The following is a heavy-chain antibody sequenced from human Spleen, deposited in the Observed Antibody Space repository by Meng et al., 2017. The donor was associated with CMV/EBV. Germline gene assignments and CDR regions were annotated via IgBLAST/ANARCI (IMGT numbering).Heavy chain of an antibody. CDR3: ASIGAGAHDY. CDR2: ISWNSGSI. D-gene: IGHD6-13*01. Sequence: SLKISCAASGFTFDDFAMHWVRQTPGEGLQWVSGISWNSGSIGYADSVKGRFTISRDNAKNSLHLQMNSLRVEDTALYYCASIGAGAHDYWGQGTLVTVSS. J-gene: IGHJ4*02. CDR1: GFTFDDFA. V-gene: IGHV3-9*01.